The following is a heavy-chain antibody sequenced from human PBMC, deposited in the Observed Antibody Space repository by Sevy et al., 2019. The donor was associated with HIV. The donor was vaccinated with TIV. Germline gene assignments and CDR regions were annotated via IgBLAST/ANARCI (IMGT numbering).Heavy chain of an antibody. J-gene: IGHJ4*02. CDR2: IKGKIYDGTI. CDR1: GFNFSNAW. V-gene: IGHV3-15*01. CDR3: TTASWSQEDYYNY. Sequence: GGSLRLSCAASGFNFSNAWMSWVRQAPGKGLEWVGRIKGKIYDGTIDYAAPVKGRFSISRDDSKNTLYLQMNSLKTEDTAVYYCTTASWSQEDYYNYWGQGPLVTVSS. D-gene: IGHD6-13*01.